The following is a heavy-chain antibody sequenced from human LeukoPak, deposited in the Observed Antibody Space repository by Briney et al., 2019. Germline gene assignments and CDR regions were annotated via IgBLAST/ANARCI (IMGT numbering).Heavy chain of an antibody. J-gene: IGHJ4*02. Sequence: SETLSLTCTVSGAFITNYYWSWIRQPAGKALEWIGRVYASGRPNYNPCLKSRVTMSVDTSKNQDSLKLSSETAADTAVYYCARTQYYGSGTWYFDDWVQGTLVTVSS. CDR2: VYASGRP. V-gene: IGHV4-4*07. D-gene: IGHD3-10*01. CDR3: ARTQYYGSGTWYFDD. CDR1: GAFITNYY.